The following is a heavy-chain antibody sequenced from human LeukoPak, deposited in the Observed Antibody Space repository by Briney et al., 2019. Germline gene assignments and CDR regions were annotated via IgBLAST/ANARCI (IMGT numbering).Heavy chain of an antibody. V-gene: IGHV1-2*02. CDR3: ARDGHGGNSFDY. D-gene: IGHD4-23*01. CDR2: INANSGGT. J-gene: IGHJ4*02. CDR1: GYTFTGYY. Sequence: GASVKVPCKASGYTFTGYYMHWVRQAPGQGLEWMGWINANSGGTDYAQKFQDRVTMTRDTSISTAYMELSRLRSDDAAVYYCARDGHGGNSFDYWGQGTPVTVSS.